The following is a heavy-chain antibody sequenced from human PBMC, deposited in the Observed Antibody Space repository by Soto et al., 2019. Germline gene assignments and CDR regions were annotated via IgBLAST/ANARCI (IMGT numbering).Heavy chain of an antibody. Sequence: QVQLVESGGGVVQPGRSLRLSCAASGFTFSSYSMHWVRQAPGKGLEWVAVIWYDGSNKYYADSVKGRFTISRDNSKNTLYLQMNSLRAEDTAVYYCARTYGDGYFDYWGQGTLVTVSS. V-gene: IGHV3-33*01. J-gene: IGHJ4*02. CDR3: ARTYGDGYFDY. CDR2: IWYDGSNK. D-gene: IGHD4-17*01. CDR1: GFTFSSYS.